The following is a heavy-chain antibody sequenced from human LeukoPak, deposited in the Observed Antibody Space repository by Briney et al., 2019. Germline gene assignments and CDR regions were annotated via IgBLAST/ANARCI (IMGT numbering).Heavy chain of an antibody. Sequence: GGSLRLSCAASGFTFSSYSMNWVRQAPGKGLEWVSSISSSSSYIYYADSVEGRFTISRDNAKNSLYLQMNSLRAEDTAVYYCAREGTSTVGATWYYYYYYMDVWGKGTTVTVSS. CDR3: AREGTSTVGATWYYYYYYMDV. J-gene: IGHJ6*03. CDR2: ISSSSSYI. CDR1: GFTFSSYS. V-gene: IGHV3-21*01. D-gene: IGHD1-26*01.